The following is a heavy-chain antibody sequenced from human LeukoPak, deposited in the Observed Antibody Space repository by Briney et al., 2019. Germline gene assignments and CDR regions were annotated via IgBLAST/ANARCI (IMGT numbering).Heavy chain of an antibody. CDR1: GGPISSYY. CDR2: IYYSGST. V-gene: IGHV4-59*01. CDR3: ARVLYYYDSSGYTYYYYYYMDV. D-gene: IGHD3-22*01. J-gene: IGHJ6*03. Sequence: SETLFLTCTGSGGPISSYYWSWIRQPPGKGLEGIGDIYYSGSTNYNPSLKSRVTISVDTSKNQFSLKLSSVTAADTAVYYCARVLYYYDSSGYTYYYYYYMDVWGKGTTVTVSS.